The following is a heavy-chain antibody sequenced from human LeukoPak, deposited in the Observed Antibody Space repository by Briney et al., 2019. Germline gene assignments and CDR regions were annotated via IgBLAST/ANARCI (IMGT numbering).Heavy chain of an antibody. V-gene: IGHV3-48*01. CDR2: ISSSSSTI. CDR1: GFSFSSYS. D-gene: IGHD3-22*01. J-gene: IGHJ4*02. CDR3: ARFPLYYYDSSGYFDY. Sequence: GGSLRLSCAPSGFSFSSYSMNWVRQAPGKWLEWVSYISSSSSTIYYADSVKGRFTISRDNAEHSLYLQMNSLSAEDTAVYYCARFPLYYYDSSGYFDYWGQGTLVPVSS.